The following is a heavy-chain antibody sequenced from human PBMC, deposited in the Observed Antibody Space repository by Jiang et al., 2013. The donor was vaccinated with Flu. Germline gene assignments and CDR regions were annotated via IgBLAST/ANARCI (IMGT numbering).Heavy chain of an antibody. Sequence: SLTCAVYGGSFSGYYWSWIRQPPGKGLEWIGEINHSGSTNYNPSLKSRVTISVDTSKNQFSLKLSSVTAADTAVYYCARGGYYDFYRPLNWFDPWGQGTLVTVSS. CDR1: GGSFSGYY. D-gene: IGHD3-3*01. CDR3: ARGGYYDFYRPLNWFDP. CDR2: INHSGST. V-gene: IGHV4-34*01. J-gene: IGHJ5*02.